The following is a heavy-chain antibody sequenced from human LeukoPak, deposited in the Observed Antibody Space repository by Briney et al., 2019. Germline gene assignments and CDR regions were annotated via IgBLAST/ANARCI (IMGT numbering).Heavy chain of an antibody. CDR2: IIPIFGTA. D-gene: IGHD1-26*01. V-gene: IGHV1-69*05. CDR1: GGTFSSYA. J-gene: IGHJ6*03. Sequence: ASVKVSCKASGGTFSSYAISWVRQAPGQGPEWMGGIIPIFGTANYAQKFQGRVTMTRNTSISTAYMELSSLRSEDTAVYYCARGYRGRSGSYAYYYYYMDVWGKGTTVTVSS. CDR3: ARGYRGRSGSYAYYYYYMDV.